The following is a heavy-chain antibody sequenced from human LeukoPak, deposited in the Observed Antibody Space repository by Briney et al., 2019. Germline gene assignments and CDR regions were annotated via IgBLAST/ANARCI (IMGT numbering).Heavy chain of an antibody. CDR1: RLTYTTYA. Sequence: GGSLRLSCTLSRLTYTTYAMTWVRHAPEGGLEWVSSIRGSGDSAYYADSVKGRFTTSRDYSKNTLYLQMNSLRAEDTAIYYCARDKSIATRPIFDYWGQGTLVTVSS. J-gene: IGHJ4*02. V-gene: IGHV3-23*01. CDR2: IRGSGDSA. CDR3: ARDKSIATRPIFDY. D-gene: IGHD6-6*01.